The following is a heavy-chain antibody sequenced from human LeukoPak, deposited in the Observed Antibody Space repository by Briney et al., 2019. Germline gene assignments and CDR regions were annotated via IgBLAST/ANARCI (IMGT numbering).Heavy chain of an antibody. CDR3: ARVGCYYDSSGYDYFDY. D-gene: IGHD3-22*01. V-gene: IGHV4-59*01. J-gene: IGHJ4*02. Sequence: SETLSLTCTVSGGSISSYYWSWIRQPPGKGLEWIGYIYYSGSTNYNPSLKSRVTISVDTSKNQFSVKLTSVTAADTAVYYCARVGCYYDSSGYDYFDYWGQGTLVTVSS. CDR1: GGSISSYY. CDR2: IYYSGST.